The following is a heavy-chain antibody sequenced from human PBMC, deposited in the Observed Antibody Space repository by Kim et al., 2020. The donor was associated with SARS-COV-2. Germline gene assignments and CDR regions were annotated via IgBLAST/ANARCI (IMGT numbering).Heavy chain of an antibody. CDR3: ASRGGITMVRGVTHWGYYYGMDV. CDR2: ISAYNGNT. CDR1: GYTFTSYG. D-gene: IGHD3-10*01. V-gene: IGHV1-18*01. J-gene: IGHJ6*02. Sequence: ASVKVSCKASGYTFTSYGISWVRQAPGQGLEWMGWISAYNGNTNYAQKLQGRVTMTTDTSTSTAYMELRSLRSDDTAVYYCASRGGITMVRGVTHWGYYYGMDVWGQGTTVTVSS.